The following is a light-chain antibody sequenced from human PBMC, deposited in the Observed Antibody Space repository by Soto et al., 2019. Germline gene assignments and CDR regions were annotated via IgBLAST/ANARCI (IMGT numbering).Light chain of an antibody. Sequence: DIQMTQSPSTLSASVGDRVTITCRASQSINSRLAWYQQKPGKAPKLLICQASSLESGVPPRFSGSRYGTEFTLTISSLQPDDFAIYYCQQYNVLWTFGHGTKVDIK. CDR3: QQYNVLWT. CDR1: QSINSR. J-gene: IGKJ1*01. CDR2: QAS. V-gene: IGKV1-5*03.